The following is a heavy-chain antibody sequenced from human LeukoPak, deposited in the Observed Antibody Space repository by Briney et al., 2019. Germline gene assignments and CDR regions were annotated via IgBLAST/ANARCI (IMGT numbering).Heavy chain of an antibody. V-gene: IGHV1-2*02. CDR3: ARDPNGGYGELDY. D-gene: IGHD2-8*01. CDR2: INPNSGGT. J-gene: IGHJ4*02. CDR1: GYTFTGYY. Sequence: ASVKVSCKASGYTFTGYYMHWVRQAPGQGLEWMGWINPNSGGTNYAQKFQGRVTMTRDTSISTAYMELSRLRSDDTAVYYCARDPNGGYGELDYWGQGTLVTVSS.